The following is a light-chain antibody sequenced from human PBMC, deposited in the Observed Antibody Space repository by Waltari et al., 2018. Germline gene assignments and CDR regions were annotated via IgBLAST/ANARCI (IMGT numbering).Light chain of an antibody. V-gene: IGKV2-28*01. CDR2: LGS. CDR1: QSLLHSNGYNY. Sequence: DIVMTQSPLSLPVTPGEPASFSCRSSQSLLHSNGYNYLDWYLQKPGQSPQLLIYLGSNRASGVPDRFSGSGSGTDFTLKISRVEAEDVGVYYCMQAYGFTFGPGTKVDIK. CDR3: MQAYGFT. J-gene: IGKJ3*01.